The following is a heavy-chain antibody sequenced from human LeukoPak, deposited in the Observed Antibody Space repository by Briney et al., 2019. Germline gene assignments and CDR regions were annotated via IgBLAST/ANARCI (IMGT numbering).Heavy chain of an antibody. J-gene: IGHJ4*02. D-gene: IGHD6-6*01. CDR1: GGSISSSSYY. CDR2: IYYSGST. Sequence: SETLSLTCTVSGGSISSSSYYWGWIRQPPGKGLEWIGSIYYSGSTYYNPSLKSRVTISVDTSKNQFSLKLSSVTAADTAVYYCARVPSYSSSCDYWGQGTLVTVSS. V-gene: IGHV4-39*07. CDR3: ARVPSYSSSCDY.